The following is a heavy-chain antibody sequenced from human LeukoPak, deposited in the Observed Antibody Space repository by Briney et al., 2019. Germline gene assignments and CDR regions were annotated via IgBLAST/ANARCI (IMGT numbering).Heavy chain of an antibody. CDR3: ASPQLRFDY. V-gene: IGHV4-39*01. Sequence: PSETLSLTCTVSGGSISSSSYYWGWIRQPPGKGLEWIGSIYYSGSIYYNPSLKSRVTISVDTSKNQFSLKLSSVTAADTAVYYCASPQLRFDYWGQGTLVTVSS. J-gene: IGHJ4*02. CDR1: GGSISSSSYY. D-gene: IGHD4-17*01. CDR2: IYYSGSI.